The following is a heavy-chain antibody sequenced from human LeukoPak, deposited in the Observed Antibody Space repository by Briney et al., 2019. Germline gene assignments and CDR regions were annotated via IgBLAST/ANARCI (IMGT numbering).Heavy chain of an antibody. CDR1: GFTSSSYA. CDR3: MTAAGYNFGQY. D-gene: IGHD5-18*01. Sequence: GGSLRLSCAASGFTSSSYALNWVRQAPGKGLEWVATVSGSGDRMYHADSVRGRFTISRDNSKNTLYLQMNSLRAEDTAIYYCMTAAGYNFGQYWGQGTLVTVSS. V-gene: IGHV3-23*01. CDR2: VSGSGDRM. J-gene: IGHJ4*02.